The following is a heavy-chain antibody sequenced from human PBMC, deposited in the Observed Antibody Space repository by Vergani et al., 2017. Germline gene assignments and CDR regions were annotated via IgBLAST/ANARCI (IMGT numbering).Heavy chain of an antibody. Sequence: QVQLVESGGGVVQPGRSLRLSCAASGFTFSSYGMHWVRQAPGKGLEWVAVISYDGSNKYYADSVKGRFTISRDNSKNTLYLQMNSLRAEDTAVYYCAKGEGVWYWGQGTLVTVSS. J-gene: IGHJ4*02. CDR1: GFTFSSYG. V-gene: IGHV3-30*18. D-gene: IGHD6-13*01. CDR2: ISYDGSNK. CDR3: AKGEGVWY.